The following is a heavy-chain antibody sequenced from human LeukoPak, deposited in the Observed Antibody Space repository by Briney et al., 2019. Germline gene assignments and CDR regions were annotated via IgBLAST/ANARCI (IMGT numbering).Heavy chain of an antibody. J-gene: IGHJ4*02. CDR3: AKGGRGSGSYSLNYFDY. D-gene: IGHD3-10*01. V-gene: IGHV3-23*01. Sequence: GGSLRLSCAASGFTFSSYGMSWVRQAPGKGLEWVSAISGSGGSTYYADSVKGRFTISRDNSKNTLYLQMNSLRAEDTAVYYCAKGGRGSGSYSLNYFDYWSQGTLVTVSS. CDR1: GFTFSSYG. CDR2: ISGSGGST.